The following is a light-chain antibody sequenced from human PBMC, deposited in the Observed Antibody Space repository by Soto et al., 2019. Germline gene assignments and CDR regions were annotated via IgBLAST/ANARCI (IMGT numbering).Light chain of an antibody. CDR2: EVT. V-gene: IGLV2-8*01. CDR1: SSDVGGYDY. Sequence: SALTQPPSASGSPGQSVTISCTGTSSDVGGYDYVSWYQQHPGKAPKLMIFEVTKRPSGVPNRFSGSKSGNTASLTVSGLQAEDEADYYCTSYAGSNTPYVFGTRTKVTVL. CDR3: TSYAGSNTPYV. J-gene: IGLJ1*01.